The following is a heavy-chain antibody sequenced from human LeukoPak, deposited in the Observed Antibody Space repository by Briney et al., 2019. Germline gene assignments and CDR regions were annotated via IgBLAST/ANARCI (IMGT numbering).Heavy chain of an antibody. CDR2: INPNSGGT. V-gene: IGHV1-2*02. Sequence: GSSVKVSCKASGGTFSSYAISWVRQAPGQGLEWMGWINPNSGGTNYAQKFQGRVTMTRDTSISTAYMELSRLRSDDTAVYYCARGVVVVPAAIGYYYYYGMDVWGQGTTVTVSS. CDR3: ARGVVVVPAAIGYYYYYGMDV. D-gene: IGHD2-2*02. J-gene: IGHJ6*02. CDR1: GGTFSSYA.